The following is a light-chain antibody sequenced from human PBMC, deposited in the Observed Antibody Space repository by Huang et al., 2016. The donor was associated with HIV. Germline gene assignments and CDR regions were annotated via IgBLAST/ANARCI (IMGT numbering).Light chain of an antibody. Sequence: DIVMTQSQATLSVSPGERATLSGRASQSVSTNFAWYQQKSGQAPRRLIDGASTRATGSPARFSGSGSGTEFTLTIGSLQSGDFAVYFCQQYHHWPLTFGQGTKLEIK. V-gene: IGKV3-15*01. CDR1: QSVSTN. J-gene: IGKJ2*01. CDR2: GAS. CDR3: QQYHHWPLT.